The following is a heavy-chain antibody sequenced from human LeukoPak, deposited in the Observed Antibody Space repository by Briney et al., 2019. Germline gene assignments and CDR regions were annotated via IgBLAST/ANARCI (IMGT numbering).Heavy chain of an antibody. D-gene: IGHD4-11*01. J-gene: IGHJ5*02. Sequence: ASVKVSCKVSGYTLTELSMHWVRQAPGKGLEWMGGFDPEDGETIYAQKFQGRVTMTRDTSISTAYMELSRLRSDDTAVYYCASEPLTTVTTSLFDPWGQGTLVTVSS. V-gene: IGHV1-24*01. CDR2: FDPEDGET. CDR3: ASEPLTTVTTSLFDP. CDR1: GYTLTELS.